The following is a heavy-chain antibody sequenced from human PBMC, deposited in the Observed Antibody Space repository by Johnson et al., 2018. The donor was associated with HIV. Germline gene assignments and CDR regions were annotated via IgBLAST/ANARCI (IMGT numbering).Heavy chain of an antibody. D-gene: IGHD3-22*01. Sequence: MLLVESGGGVVRPGGSLRLSCAASGFTFDDYGMSWVRQAPGKWLEWVSGINWNGGSTGYADSVKGRFTISRDNAKNSLYLQMNSLRAEDTALYYCARGRYYYDSSGSDAFDIWGQGTMVIVSS. CDR2: INWNGGST. CDR1: GFTFDDYG. V-gene: IGHV3-20*04. CDR3: ARGRYYYDSSGSDAFDI. J-gene: IGHJ3*02.